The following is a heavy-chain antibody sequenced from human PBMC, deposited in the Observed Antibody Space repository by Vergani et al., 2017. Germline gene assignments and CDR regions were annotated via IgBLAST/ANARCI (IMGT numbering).Heavy chain of an antibody. CDR2: ISGSGGST. D-gene: IGHD3-22*01. V-gene: IGHV3-23*04. Sequence: DVDLVESGGGFVQPGGSRRLSCAASGFTFSSYAMSWVRQAPGKGLEWVSAISGSGGSTYYADSVKGRFTISRDNSKNTLYLQMNSLRAEDTAVYYCAKEERIVVAPYDYWGQGTLVTVSS. CDR1: GFTFSSYA. CDR3: AKEERIVVAPYDY. J-gene: IGHJ4*02.